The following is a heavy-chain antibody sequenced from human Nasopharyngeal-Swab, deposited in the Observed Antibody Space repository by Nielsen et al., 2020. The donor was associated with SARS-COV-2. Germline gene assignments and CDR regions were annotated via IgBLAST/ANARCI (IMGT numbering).Heavy chain of an antibody. D-gene: IGHD3-10*01. V-gene: IGHV3-7*01. CDR2: MKQDGSEK. CDR1: WCTFRDYW. Sequence: GESLKISCVASWCTFRDYWMSWVRQAPAKGLESVASMKQDGSEKNYVDSVKGRFTISRDNAKNSLFLQMDSLRTEDTAFYYCARVGGRTSPMGSWGQGTLVTVSS. J-gene: IGHJ4*02. CDR3: ARVGGRTSPMGS.